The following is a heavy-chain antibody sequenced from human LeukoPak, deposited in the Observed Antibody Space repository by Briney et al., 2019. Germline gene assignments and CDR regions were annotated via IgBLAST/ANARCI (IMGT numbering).Heavy chain of an antibody. CDR3: ARDQGGALF. Sequence: GGSLRLSCAASGFTFSSYSMNWVRQAPGKGLEWVSYISSSSSTIYYADSVKGRFTISRDNAKNSLYLQMNSLRAEDTAVYYCARDQGGALFWGQGTLVTVSS. CDR1: GFTFSSYS. V-gene: IGHV3-48*04. CDR2: ISSSSSTI. D-gene: IGHD3-16*01. J-gene: IGHJ4*02.